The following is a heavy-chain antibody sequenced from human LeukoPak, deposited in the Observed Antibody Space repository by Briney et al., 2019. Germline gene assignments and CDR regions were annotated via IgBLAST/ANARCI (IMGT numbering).Heavy chain of an antibody. Sequence: GGSLRLSCAASGFTFSSYSMNWVRRAPGKGLEWVSYISSSSSTIYYADSVKGRFTISRDNAKNSLCLQMNSLRAEDTAVYYCARDERALSWQWLVQDYYYYYGMDVWGQGTTVTVSS. CDR1: GFTFSSYS. D-gene: IGHD6-19*01. CDR3: ARDERALSWQWLVQDYYYYYGMDV. CDR2: ISSSSSTI. J-gene: IGHJ6*02. V-gene: IGHV3-48*01.